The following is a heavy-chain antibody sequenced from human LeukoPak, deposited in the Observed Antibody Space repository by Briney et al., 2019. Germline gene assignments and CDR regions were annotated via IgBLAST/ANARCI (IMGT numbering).Heavy chain of an antibody. J-gene: IGHJ6*02. D-gene: IGHD3-3*01. CDR2: ISYDGGNK. CDR1: GFTFSSYV. Sequence: PGGSLRLSCAASGFTFSSYVMHWVRQAPGKGLERVAVISYDGGNKYYADSVKGRFTISRDNSKNTLYLQMNSLRSDDTAVYYCAKDYDDFWSGGYYYYYGMDVWGQGTTVTVSS. CDR3: AKDYDDFWSGGYYYYYGMDV. V-gene: IGHV3-30*18.